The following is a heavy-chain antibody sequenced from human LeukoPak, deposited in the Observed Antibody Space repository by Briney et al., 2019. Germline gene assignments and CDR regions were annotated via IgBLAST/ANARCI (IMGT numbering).Heavy chain of an antibody. CDR3: LKGGWATIGPPKD. J-gene: IGHJ4*02. CDR2: INDDGSLT. CDR1: GFTFRSHA. D-gene: IGHD5-24*01. Sequence: GGSLRLSCSAAGFTFRSHAMHLVRQAPGKGLEYVSTINDDGSLTYYADSVKGRFTISRDNSKNTVYLQMNNLRPDDSAVYHCLKGGWATIGPPKDWGQGTQVSVSS. V-gene: IGHV3-64D*08.